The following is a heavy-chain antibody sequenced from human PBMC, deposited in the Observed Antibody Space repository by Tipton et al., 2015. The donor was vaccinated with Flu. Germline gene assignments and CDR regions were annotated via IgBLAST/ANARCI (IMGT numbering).Heavy chain of an antibody. D-gene: IGHD3-22*01. CDR3: ASGNFYDSSGYFAF. CDR1: GGSISSSSYY. CDR2: IYFSGNT. V-gene: IGHV4-39*07. J-gene: IGHJ4*02. Sequence: GLVKPSETLSLTCTVSGGSISSSSYYWGWIRQPPGKGLEWIGSIYFSGNTYYNPSLKSRVTISVDTSKNQFSLKVSSVTAADTAVYYCASGNFYDSSGYFAFWGQGILVTVSS.